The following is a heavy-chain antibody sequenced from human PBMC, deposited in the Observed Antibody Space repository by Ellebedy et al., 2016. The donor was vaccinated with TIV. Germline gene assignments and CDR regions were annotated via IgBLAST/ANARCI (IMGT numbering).Heavy chain of an antibody. CDR3: ARDDYFGSGRVWSPIDL. CDR2: IKPGGKEK. V-gene: IGHV3-7*01. CDR1: GFTFSDYW. D-gene: IGHD3-10*01. J-gene: IGHJ1*01. Sequence: PGGPLRLSCAAPGFTFSDYWMNWVRQAPGKGLEWVANIKPGGKEKFYVDSVKGRLTSSRDNARYSVYLQMSSLRAEDTAMYYCARDDYFGSGRVWSPIDLWGQGTLVTVSS.